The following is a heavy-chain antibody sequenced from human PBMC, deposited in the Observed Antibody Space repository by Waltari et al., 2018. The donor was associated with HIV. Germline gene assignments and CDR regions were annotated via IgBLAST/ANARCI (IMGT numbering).Heavy chain of an antibody. J-gene: IGHJ2*01. CDR1: GYTLTGYY. CDR2: INPNSCGT. D-gene: IGHD4-17*01. V-gene: IGHV1-2*02. Sequence: QVKLVQAGAEVKKPGDSVKVPCKESGYTLTGYYTHWVRQAPGQGLEWMGWINPNSCGTHSAQNLHGRVTMTTDTSFSPAYRELSGLRSDDTSVYCCARLTTVASKGWYFDFWGRGTLVTVSS. CDR3: ARLTTVASKGWYFDF.